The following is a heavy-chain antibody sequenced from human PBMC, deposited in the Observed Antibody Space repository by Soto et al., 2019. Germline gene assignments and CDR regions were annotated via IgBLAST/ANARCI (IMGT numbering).Heavy chain of an antibody. D-gene: IGHD4-17*01. CDR1: GYTFTSYG. V-gene: IGHV3-48*01. CDR3: AREADYVNWFDP. CDR2: ISSSSSTI. J-gene: IGHJ5*02. Sequence: SCKASGYTFTSYGISWVRQAPGKGLEWVSYISSSSSTIYYADSVKGRFTISRDNAKNSLYLQMNSLRAEDTAVYYCAREADYVNWFDPWGQGTLVTVSS.